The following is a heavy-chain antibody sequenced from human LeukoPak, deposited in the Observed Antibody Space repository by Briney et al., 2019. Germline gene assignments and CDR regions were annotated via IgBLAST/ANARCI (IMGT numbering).Heavy chain of an antibody. CDR2: IADAGT. D-gene: IGHD3-16*01. Sequence: PGRSLRLSCAASGFLFGDYAMHWVRQAPGKGLEWVSTIADAGTYYADSVKGRFIISRDNSKNMLYLQLNSLRADDTAMYYCAKNLGPFDVRGQGTMVTVSS. J-gene: IGHJ3*01. CDR1: GFLFGDYA. CDR3: AKNLGPFDV. V-gene: IGHV3-23*01.